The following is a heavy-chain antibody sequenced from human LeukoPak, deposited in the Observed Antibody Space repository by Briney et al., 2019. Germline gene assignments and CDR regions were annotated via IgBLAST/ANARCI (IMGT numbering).Heavy chain of an antibody. Sequence: GGSLRLSCAASGFTFSSYSMNWVRQAPGKGLERVSSISSSSSYIYYADSVKGRFTISRDNAKNSLYLQMNSLRAEDTAVYYCVRYYDSSGYYWSAFDIWGQGTMVTVSS. CDR3: VRYYDSSGYYWSAFDI. CDR1: GFTFSSYS. J-gene: IGHJ3*02. CDR2: ISSSSSYI. D-gene: IGHD3-22*01. V-gene: IGHV3-21*01.